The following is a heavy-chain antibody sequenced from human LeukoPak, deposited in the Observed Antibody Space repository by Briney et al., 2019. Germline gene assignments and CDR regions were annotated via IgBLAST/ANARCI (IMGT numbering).Heavy chain of an antibody. Sequence: PGRSLRLSCAASGFTFSSYAMHWVRQAPGKGLEWVAVISYDGSNKYYADSVKGRFTISRDNSKNTLYLQMNSLRAEDTAVYYCARDSLPQDYDYVWGSYTQRYYYYYGMDVWGQGTTVTVSS. V-gene: IGHV3-30-3*01. CDR1: GFTFSSYA. D-gene: IGHD3-16*01. CDR2: ISYDGSNK. J-gene: IGHJ6*02. CDR3: ARDSLPQDYDYVWGSYTQRYYYYYGMDV.